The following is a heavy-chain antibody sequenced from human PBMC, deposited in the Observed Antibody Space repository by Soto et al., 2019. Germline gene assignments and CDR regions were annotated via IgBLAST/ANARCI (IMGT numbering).Heavy chain of an antibody. CDR2: IKQDGSEK. CDR1: GLTLSRYW. D-gene: IGHD1-26*01. V-gene: IGHV3-7*01. Sequence: QLVESGGGLVQPGGSLRLSCAASGLTLSRYWMSWVRQVPGKGLEWLANIKQDGSEKIYVDSVKGRFTISRDNAKNSLYPQMNSLRAEDTAFYYCARDHVLGAPTLDFWGQGTLVTVSS. J-gene: IGHJ4*02. CDR3: ARDHVLGAPTLDF.